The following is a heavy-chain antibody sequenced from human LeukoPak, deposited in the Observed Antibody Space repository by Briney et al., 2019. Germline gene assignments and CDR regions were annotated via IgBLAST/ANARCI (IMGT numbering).Heavy chain of an antibody. CDR1: GFTFSSYE. D-gene: IGHD1-26*01. Sequence: GGSLRLSCGASGFTFSSYEMNWVRQAPGKGLEWVSYISGSGSTVYYADSVKGRFTISRDNAKNSLYLQMDSLRVEDTAVYYRARYQWELRPHYYYYMDVWGNGTTVTISS. V-gene: IGHV3-48*03. J-gene: IGHJ6*03. CDR3: ARYQWELRPHYYYYMDV. CDR2: ISGSGSTV.